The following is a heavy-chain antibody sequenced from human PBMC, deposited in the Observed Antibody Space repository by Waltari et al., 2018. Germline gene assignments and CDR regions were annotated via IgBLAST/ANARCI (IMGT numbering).Heavy chain of an antibody. Sequence: QVQLQESGPGLVKPSETLSLTCTVHGGAISSYYGSWIRQPPGKGLEWIGYIYYSGSTNYNPSLKSRVTISVDTSKNQFSLKLSSVTAADTAVYYCARAPYYYDSSGYLYYFDYWGQGTLVTVSS. V-gene: IGHV4-59*01. D-gene: IGHD3-22*01. CDR3: ARAPYYYDSSGYLYYFDY. J-gene: IGHJ4*02. CDR2: IYYSGST. CDR1: GGAISSYY.